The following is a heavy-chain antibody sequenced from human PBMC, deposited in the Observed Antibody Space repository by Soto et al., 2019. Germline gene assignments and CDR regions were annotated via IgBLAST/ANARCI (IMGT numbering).Heavy chain of an antibody. CDR3: ARLLRFLDPRWYFDL. V-gene: IGHV4-39*01. CDR1: GGSISSSSYY. J-gene: IGHJ2*01. Sequence: QLQLQESGPGLVKPSETLSLTCTVSGGSISSSSYYWGWIRQPPGKGLEWIGSIYYSGSTYYNPSLKSRVTISVDTSKNQFSLKLSSVTAADTAVYYCARLLRFLDPRWYFDLWGRGTLVTVSS. CDR2: IYYSGST. D-gene: IGHD3-3*01.